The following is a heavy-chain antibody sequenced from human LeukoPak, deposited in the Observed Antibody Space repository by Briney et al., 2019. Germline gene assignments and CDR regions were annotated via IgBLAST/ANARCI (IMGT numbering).Heavy chain of an antibody. CDR2: ISWNSGSI. V-gene: IGHV3-9*01. D-gene: IGHD2-2*01. J-gene: IGHJ3*02. CDR1: GFTFDDYA. Sequence: GRSLRLSCAASGFTFDDYAMHWVRQAPGKGLEWASGISWNSGSIGYADSVKGRFTISRDNAKNSLYLQMNSLRAEDTALYYCAKDIRQYCSSTSCFDYAFDIWGQGTMVTVSS. CDR3: AKDIRQYCSSTSCFDYAFDI.